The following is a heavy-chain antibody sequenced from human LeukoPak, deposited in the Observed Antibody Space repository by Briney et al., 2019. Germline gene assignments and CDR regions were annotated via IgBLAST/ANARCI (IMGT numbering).Heavy chain of an antibody. J-gene: IGHJ4*02. CDR2: IYHSGST. CDR1: GGSISSSNW. V-gene: IGHV4-4*02. D-gene: IGHD6-19*01. CDR3: ARGGILIAVAGISDYFDY. Sequence: PSGTLSLTCAVSGGSISSSNWWSWVRQPPGKGLEWIGEIYHSGSTNYNPSLKSRVTISVDKSKNQFSLKLSSVTAADTAVYYCARGGILIAVAGISDYFDYWGQGTLVTVSS.